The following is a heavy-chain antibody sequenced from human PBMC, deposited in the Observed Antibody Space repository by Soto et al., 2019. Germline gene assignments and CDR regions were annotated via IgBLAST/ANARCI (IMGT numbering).Heavy chain of an antibody. CDR3: ARIDISTNWGGS. Sequence: QVQLVQSGAEVKKPGASVKVSCKASGYTFTNYYMHWVRQAPGQGLEWMGVINPSDSSTNYAQRFQGRVTMTRDTSTTTVYMELSSLRSEDTAIYYCARIDISTNWGGSWGQGTLVTVSS. CDR1: GYTFTNYY. J-gene: IGHJ4*02. D-gene: IGHD7-27*01. V-gene: IGHV1-46*01. CDR2: INPSDSST.